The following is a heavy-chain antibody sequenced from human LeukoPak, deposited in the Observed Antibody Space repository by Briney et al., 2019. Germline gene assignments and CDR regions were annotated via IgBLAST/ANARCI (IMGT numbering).Heavy chain of an antibody. CDR2: ISGSGGST. Sequence: GGSLRLSCAASGFTFSSYAMSWVRQAPGKGLGWVSAISGSGGSTYYADSVKGRFTVSRDNSKNTLYLQMNSLRAEDTAVYYCAKVPGDYYYMDVWGKGTTVTVSS. CDR1: GFTFSSYA. CDR3: AKVPGDYYYMDV. J-gene: IGHJ6*03. V-gene: IGHV3-23*01.